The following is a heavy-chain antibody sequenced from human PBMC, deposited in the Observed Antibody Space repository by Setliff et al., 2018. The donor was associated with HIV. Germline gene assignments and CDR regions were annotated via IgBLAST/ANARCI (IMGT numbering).Heavy chain of an antibody. CDR3: ARDVSYSSSGSNYYYYGMDV. J-gene: IGHJ6*02. Sequence: KTGGSLRLSCAASGFTFSSYSMNWVRQAPGKGLEWVSSISSSSSYIYYADSVKGRFTISRDNAKNSLYLQMNSLRAEDTAVYYCARDVSYSSSGSNYYYYGMDVWGQGTTVTVSS. CDR1: GFTFSSYS. CDR2: ISSSSSYI. V-gene: IGHV3-21*01. D-gene: IGHD6-13*01.